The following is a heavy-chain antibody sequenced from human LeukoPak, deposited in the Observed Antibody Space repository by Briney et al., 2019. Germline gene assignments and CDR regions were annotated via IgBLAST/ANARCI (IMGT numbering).Heavy chain of an antibody. Sequence: GGSLRLSCAASGFTFSSYSMNWVRQAPGKGLEWVSYISSSSSTIYYADSVKGRFTISRDNAKNSLYLQMNSLRAEDTAVYYCARGAEYYDSSGYYHFDYWGQGTLVTVSS. J-gene: IGHJ4*02. V-gene: IGHV3-48*04. CDR3: ARGAEYYDSSGYYHFDY. CDR1: GFTFSSYS. CDR2: ISSSSSTI. D-gene: IGHD3-22*01.